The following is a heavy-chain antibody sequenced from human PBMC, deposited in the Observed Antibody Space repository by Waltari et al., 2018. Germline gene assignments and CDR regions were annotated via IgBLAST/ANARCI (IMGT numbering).Heavy chain of an antibody. V-gene: IGHV3-23*01. CDR3: AKHLEWPPHY. J-gene: IGHJ4*02. CDR1: GFTFSSYA. Sequence: EVQLLESGGGLVQPGKSLRLSCAASGFTFSSYAMSWVRQAPGKGLEWVSGRSDTGIVPYYADSVKVRFTISRDNSKNILYLQMNSLRAEDTAMYYCAKHLEWPPHYWGQGTLVTVSS. D-gene: IGHD3-3*01. CDR2: RSDTGIVP.